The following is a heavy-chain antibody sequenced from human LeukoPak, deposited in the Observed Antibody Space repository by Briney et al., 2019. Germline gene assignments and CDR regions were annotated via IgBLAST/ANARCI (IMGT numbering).Heavy chain of an antibody. V-gene: IGHV6-1*01. CDR1: GDSVSNNSAA. CDR2: TYYRSKWYS. Sequence: SQTLTLTCAISGDSVSNNSAAWIWIRQSPSRGLEWLGRTYYRSKWYSDYAESVKSRISIKPDTSKNQVSLQLSSVTPEDTAVYYCARLSGWDPTYYFGLDVWGQGTTVTVSS. J-gene: IGHJ6*02. D-gene: IGHD6-19*01. CDR3: ARLSGWDPTYYFGLDV.